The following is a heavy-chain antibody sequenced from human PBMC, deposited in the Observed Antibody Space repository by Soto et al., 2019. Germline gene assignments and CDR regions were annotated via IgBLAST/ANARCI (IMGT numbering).Heavy chain of an antibody. D-gene: IGHD6-6*01. CDR1: GITFSNAW. CDR2: IKSKIDGGTT. V-gene: IGHV3-15*01. CDR3: TTGRYGSSLYFDS. Sequence: EVQLVESGGGLVKPGGSLRVSCAASGITFSNAWMTWVRQAPGKGLEWVGRIKSKIDGGTTDYGVPVKGRFTISRDDSKNTLYLQMNSLKTEDTAVYYCTTGRYGSSLYFDSWGQGTLVTVSS. J-gene: IGHJ4*02.